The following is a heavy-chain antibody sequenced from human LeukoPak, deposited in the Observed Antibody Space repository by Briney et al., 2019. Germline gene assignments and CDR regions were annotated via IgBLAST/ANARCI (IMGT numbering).Heavy chain of an antibody. CDR3: ARSYDSSGRPRGGAFDI. J-gene: IGHJ3*02. Sequence: ASVKVSCKASGYTFTGYYMHWVRQATGQGLEWMGWINPNSGGTNYAQKFQGRVTMTRDTSISTAYMELSRLRSDDTAVYYCARSYDSSGRPRGGAFDIWGQGTMVTVSS. D-gene: IGHD3-22*01. V-gene: IGHV1-2*02. CDR1: GYTFTGYY. CDR2: INPNSGGT.